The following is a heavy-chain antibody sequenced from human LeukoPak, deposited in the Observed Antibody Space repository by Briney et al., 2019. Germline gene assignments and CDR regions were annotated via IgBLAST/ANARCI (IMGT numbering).Heavy chain of an antibody. D-gene: IGHD6-13*01. V-gene: IGHV3-30*18. CDR2: ISYDGSNK. Sequence: GGSLRLSCAASGFTFSTYAMHWVRQAPGKGLEWVAVISYDGSNKYYADSVKGRFTTSRDNSKNTLYLQMNSLRAEDTAVYYCAKSSSSWRYYFDYWGQGTLVTVSS. CDR3: AKSSSSWRYYFDY. J-gene: IGHJ4*02. CDR1: GFTFSTYA.